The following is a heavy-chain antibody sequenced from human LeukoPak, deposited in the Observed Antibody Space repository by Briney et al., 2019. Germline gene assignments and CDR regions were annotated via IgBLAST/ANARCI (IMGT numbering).Heavy chain of an antibody. D-gene: IGHD3-22*01. Sequence: PGGSLRLSCAASGFTFSSYSMNWVRQAPGKGLEWVSFISSSSSYIYYADSVKGRFTISRDNAKNSLYLQMNSLRAEDTAVYYCARDEIGDFDYWGQGTLVTVSS. J-gene: IGHJ4*02. CDR3: ARDEIGDFDY. CDR1: GFTFSSYS. CDR2: ISSSSSYI. V-gene: IGHV3-21*01.